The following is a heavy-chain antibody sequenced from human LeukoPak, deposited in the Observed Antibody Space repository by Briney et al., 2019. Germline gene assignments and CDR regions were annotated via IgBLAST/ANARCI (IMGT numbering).Heavy chain of an antibody. CDR2: IWYDGSNK. CDR3: ARDVGVVVPAAFDP. D-gene: IGHD2-2*01. V-gene: IGHV3-33*01. CDR1: GFTFSSYG. J-gene: IGHJ5*02. Sequence: GESLRLSCAASGFTFSSYGMHWVRQAPGKGLEWVAVIWYDGSNKYYADSVKGRFTISRDNSKNTLYLQMNSLRVEDTAVYYCARDVGVVVPAAFDPWGQGTLVTVSS.